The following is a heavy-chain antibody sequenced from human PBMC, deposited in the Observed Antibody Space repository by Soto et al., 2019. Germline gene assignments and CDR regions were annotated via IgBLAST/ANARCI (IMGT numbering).Heavy chain of an antibody. CDR2: NSAYNGNT. Sequence: QVQLVQSGAEVKKPGASVKVSCKASGYTFTSYGISWVRQAPGQGLEWMGWNSAYNGNTNYAQKLQGRVTMTTDTSTSRAYMELMSLTSDDTAVYYCAKNPYYDILTGYHPFDYWGQGTLVTVSS. V-gene: IGHV1-18*01. CDR1: GYTFTSYG. J-gene: IGHJ4*02. D-gene: IGHD3-9*01. CDR3: AKNPYYDILTGYHPFDY.